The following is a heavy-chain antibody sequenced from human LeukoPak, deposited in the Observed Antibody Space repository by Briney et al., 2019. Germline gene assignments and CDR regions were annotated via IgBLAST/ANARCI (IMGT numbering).Heavy chain of an antibody. CDR3: TRDGETYAYYYYYYMDV. CDR2: IRGRAYGGAA. J-gene: IGHJ6*03. CDR1: GFKFGDHS. Sequence: PGGSLRLSCTTSGFKFGDHSMSWVRQAPGKGLEWVGFIRGRAYGGAAEYAASVKGRFTISRDDSKSIAYLQMNSLKTEDTAVYYCTRDGETYAYYYYYYMDVWGKGTTVTISS. V-gene: IGHV3-49*04. D-gene: IGHD2-21*01.